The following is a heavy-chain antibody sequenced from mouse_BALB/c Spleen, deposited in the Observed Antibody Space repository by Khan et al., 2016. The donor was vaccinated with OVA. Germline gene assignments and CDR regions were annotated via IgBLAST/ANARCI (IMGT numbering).Heavy chain of an antibody. J-gene: IGHJ2*01. CDR1: GFTFNSYG. V-gene: IGHV5-17*02. D-gene: IGHD1-1*01. CDR3: ATSYCYGYYFDY. CDR2: ISGDSNTI. Sequence: EVELVESGGGLVQPRGSRKLSCAASGFTFNSYGMHWVRPAPEKGLEWVAYISGDSNTIYYADTVKGRFTISRDNPKNTLFLQMTSLMSEDTAMYYCATSYCYGYYFDYWGPGTTLTVS.